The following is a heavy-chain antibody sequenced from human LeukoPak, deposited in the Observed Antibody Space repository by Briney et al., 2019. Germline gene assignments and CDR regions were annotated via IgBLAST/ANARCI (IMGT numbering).Heavy chain of an antibody. V-gene: IGHV4-39*07. CDR2: IYYRGST. D-gene: IGHD3-3*01. Sequence: PSETLSLTCTVSGGSISSSTYYYWGWIRQPPGKGLEWIGSIYYRGSTYYNPSLKSRVTISIDTSKNQFSLKLSSVTAADTAVYYCARDERSGYYVGFDPWGQGTLVTVSS. J-gene: IGHJ5*02. CDR1: GGSISSSTYYY. CDR3: ARDERSGYYVGFDP.